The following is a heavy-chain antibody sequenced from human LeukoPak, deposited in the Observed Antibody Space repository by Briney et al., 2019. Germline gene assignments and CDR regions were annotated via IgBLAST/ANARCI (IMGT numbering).Heavy chain of an antibody. V-gene: IGHV4-59*08. D-gene: IGHD3-16*02. J-gene: IGHJ6*03. Sequence: SETLSLTCTVSGGSIGTYYWSWVRQSPGKGLEWIGYIYVTGNKYNPYLQSRVTISVDTSRNQFFLKVSSVTAADTAVYYCARHIGGGIEDMDVWGKGTKVTVSS. CDR3: ARHIGGGIEDMDV. CDR2: IYVTGN. CDR1: GGSIGTYY.